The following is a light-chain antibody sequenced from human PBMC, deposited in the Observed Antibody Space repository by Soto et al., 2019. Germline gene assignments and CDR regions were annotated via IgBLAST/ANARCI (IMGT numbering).Light chain of an antibody. CDR3: QQYNNWPWT. V-gene: IGKV3-15*01. CDR2: GAS. J-gene: IGKJ1*01. CDR1: QRVSNH. Sequence: ETVMTQSPVTLSVSSGDTATLSCRASQRVSNHFAWYQQKPGQAPRLLIYGASTRATSFPARFSGSGSGTDFTLTISSLQSEDFAVYYCQQYNNWPWTFGQGTKVDIK.